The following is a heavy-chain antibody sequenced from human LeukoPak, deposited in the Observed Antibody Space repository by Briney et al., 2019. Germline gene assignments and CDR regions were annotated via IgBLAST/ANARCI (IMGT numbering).Heavy chain of an antibody. CDR2: ISSNEYDT. V-gene: IGHV3-64D*06. J-gene: IGHJ4*02. CDR1: GFTFSAYF. CDR3: VKDLNGTWSFDY. Sequence: XGSLRLSCSASGFTFSAYFMHWVRQAPGKGLEYVSSISSNEYDTYYADSVKGRFTISRDNSKNTLFLQMSSLRAEDTAVYYCVKDLNGTWSFDYWGQGTLVTVSS. D-gene: IGHD2-8*01.